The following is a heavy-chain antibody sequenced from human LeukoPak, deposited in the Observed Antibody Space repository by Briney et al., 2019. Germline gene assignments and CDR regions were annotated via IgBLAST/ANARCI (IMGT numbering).Heavy chain of an antibody. D-gene: IGHD3-10*01. CDR1: GFTFNTYT. CDR3: ARGGALLWFGASFDY. J-gene: IGHJ4*02. V-gene: IGHV3-30-3*01. Sequence: GRSLRLSCAASGFTFNTYTMHWVRQAPDRGLEWVAVISNDGSNKFYVDSVKGRFTISRDNSKNTLYLQMNSLRAEDTAVYYWARGGALLWFGASFDYWGQGTLVTVSS. CDR2: ISNDGSNK.